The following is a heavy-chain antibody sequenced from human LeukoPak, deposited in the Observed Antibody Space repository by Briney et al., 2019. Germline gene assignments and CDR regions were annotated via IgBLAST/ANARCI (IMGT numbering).Heavy chain of an antibody. D-gene: IGHD1-26*01. CDR2: IYYSGST. CDR3: ARVTRSGSYYYYYGMDV. Sequence: SETLSLTCTVSGGSISSYYWSWIRQPPGKGLEWIGYIYYSGSTNYNPSLKSRVTISVDTSKNQFSLKLSSVTAADTAVYYCARVTRSGSYYYYYGMDVWGQGTTVTVSS. CDR1: GGSISSYY. V-gene: IGHV4-59*01. J-gene: IGHJ6*02.